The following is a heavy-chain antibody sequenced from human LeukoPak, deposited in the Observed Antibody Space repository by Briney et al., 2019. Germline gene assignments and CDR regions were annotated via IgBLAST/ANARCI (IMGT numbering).Heavy chain of an antibody. Sequence: GGSLRLSCAASGFTFDDYAVHWVRQAPGKGLEWVSGISWNSGSIGYADSVKGRFTISRDNAKNSLYLQMNSLRAEDTALYYCAKGYYYDSSGYPFDYWGQGTLVTVSS. CDR1: GFTFDDYA. V-gene: IGHV3-9*01. D-gene: IGHD3-22*01. CDR3: AKGYYYDSSGYPFDY. J-gene: IGHJ4*02. CDR2: ISWNSGSI.